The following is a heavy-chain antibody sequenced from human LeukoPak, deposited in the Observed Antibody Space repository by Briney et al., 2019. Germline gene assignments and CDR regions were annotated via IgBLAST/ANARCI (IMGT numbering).Heavy chain of an antibody. CDR2: IKQDGSEK. J-gene: IGHJ5*02. CDR3: AREGEQWSEPYNWFDP. V-gene: IGHV3-7*01. CDR1: GFTFSSYW. Sequence: GGSLRLSCAASGFTFSSYWMSWVRQAPGKGLEWVANIKQDGSEKYYVDSVKGRFTISRDNAKNSLYLQMNSLRVEDTAVYYCAREGEQWSEPYNWFDPWGQGTLVTVSS. D-gene: IGHD6-19*01.